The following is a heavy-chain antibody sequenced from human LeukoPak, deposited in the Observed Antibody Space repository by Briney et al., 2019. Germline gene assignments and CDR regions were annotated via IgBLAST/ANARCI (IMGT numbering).Heavy chain of an antibody. V-gene: IGHV4-61*01. CDR2: VYYSGST. D-gene: IGHD2-15*01. CDR3: AREGFSYSSSFDY. Sequence: SETLSLTCTVSGGSVSSGSYYWSWIRQPPGKGLEWIGYVYYSGSTNYNPSLKSRVTISVDTSKNQFSLKLSSVTAADTAVYYCAREGFSYSSSFDYWGQGTLVTVSS. CDR1: GGSVSSGSYY. J-gene: IGHJ4*02.